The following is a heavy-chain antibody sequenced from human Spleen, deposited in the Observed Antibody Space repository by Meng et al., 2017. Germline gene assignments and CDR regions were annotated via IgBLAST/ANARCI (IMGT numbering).Heavy chain of an antibody. J-gene: IGHJ6*02. CDR2: ITSSSSNI. CDR1: GFTFSSYT. CDR3: ARGAPTWYYDFWSGWYYGMDV. Sequence: GESLKISCAASGFTFSSYTMNWVRQAPGKGLEWVSSITSSSSNIYYADSVKGRFTISRDNAKNSLYLQMNSLRAEDTAVYYCARGAPTWYYDFWSGWYYGMDVWGQGTMVTVSS. V-gene: IGHV3-21*01. D-gene: IGHD3-3*01.